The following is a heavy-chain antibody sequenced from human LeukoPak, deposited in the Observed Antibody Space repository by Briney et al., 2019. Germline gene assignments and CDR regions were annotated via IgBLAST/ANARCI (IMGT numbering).Heavy chain of an antibody. D-gene: IGHD3-10*01. V-gene: IGHV4-59*08. CDR3: ASRGFDAFDI. CDR1: GVSMTNYQ. CDR2: ISYTGST. J-gene: IGHJ3*02. Sequence: KPSETLSLTCTVSGVSMTNYQWSWIRRPPGKGLEWIGYISYTGSTNYNPSLKSRLTISIDTSKSQFSLKLSSVTAADTAVYYCASRGFDAFDIWGQGTMVTVSS.